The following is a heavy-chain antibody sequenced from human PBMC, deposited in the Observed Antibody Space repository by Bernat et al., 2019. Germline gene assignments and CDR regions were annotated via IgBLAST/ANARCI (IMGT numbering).Heavy chain of an antibody. CDR3: ARLNGVFDY. D-gene: IGHD2-8*01. CDR1: GGSISSYY. J-gene: IGHJ4*02. Sequence: QVQLQESGPGLVKPSETLSLTCTVSGGSISSYYWSWIRQPPGKGLEWIGYIYYSGSTNYNPSLKSRVTISVDTSKNQFSLKLSSVTAADTAVYYCARLNGVFDYWGQGTQVTVSS. CDR2: IYYSGST. V-gene: IGHV4-59*08.